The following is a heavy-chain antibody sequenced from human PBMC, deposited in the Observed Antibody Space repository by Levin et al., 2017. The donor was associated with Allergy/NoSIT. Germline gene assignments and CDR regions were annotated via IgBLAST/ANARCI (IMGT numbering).Heavy chain of an antibody. Sequence: SETLSLTCAVYGGSFSGYYWRWIRQPPGKGLEWIGEINHSGSTNYNPSLKSRVTISVDTSKKQFSLKLSSVTAADTAVYYCARGRGEGSSTNCYWGYYHYGMDVWGQGTTVTVS. CDR1: GGSFSGYY. CDR2: INHSGST. D-gene: IGHD2-2*01. J-gene: IGHJ6*02. V-gene: IGHV4-34*01. CDR3: ARGRGEGSSTNCYWGYYHYGMDV.